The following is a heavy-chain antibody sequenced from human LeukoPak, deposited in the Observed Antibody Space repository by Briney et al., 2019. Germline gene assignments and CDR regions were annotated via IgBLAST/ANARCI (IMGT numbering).Heavy chain of an antibody. J-gene: IGHJ6*02. Sequence: GGSLRLSCAASAFTFSSYSMNWVRQAPGKGLEWVSSISSSSGYIYYADSVKGRFTISRDNAKNALYLQMNSLRAEDTAVYYCARDREMTTVTNYYYYGMDVWGQGTTVTVSS. CDR2: ISSSSGYI. CDR3: ARDREMTTVTNYYYYGMDV. V-gene: IGHV3-21*01. CDR1: AFTFSSYS. D-gene: IGHD4-17*01.